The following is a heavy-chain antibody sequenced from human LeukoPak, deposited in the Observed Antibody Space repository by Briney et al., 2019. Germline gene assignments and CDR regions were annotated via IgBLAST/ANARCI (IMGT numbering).Heavy chain of an antibody. D-gene: IGHD4-23*01. CDR3: ARALDYGGNSVPFDY. J-gene: IGHJ4*02. CDR1: GFTFSSYD. Sequence: PGGSLRLSCAASGFTFSSYDMTWVRQAPGKGLEWVSYIGGGGTVMYYADSVKGRFTVSRDNAKNSLYLQMNSLRDEDTAVYYCARALDYGGNSVPFDYWGQGTLVTVSS. CDR2: IGGGGTVM. V-gene: IGHV3-48*02.